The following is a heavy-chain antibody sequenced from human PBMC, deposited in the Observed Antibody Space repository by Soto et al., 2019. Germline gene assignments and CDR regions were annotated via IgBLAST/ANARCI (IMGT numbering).Heavy chain of an antibody. V-gene: IGHV4-30-2*01. CDR3: ARELLTLRGAGGMDV. CDR1: GRSGSNSS. D-gene: IGHD3-16*01. CDR2: IYHTGAT. Sequence: SETLSLTANVAGRSGSNSSCSWHPQPPGKGLEWIGYIYHTGATYYNPSLKSRLTISLDRSKNHFSLKLPSVTAADTAVYFCARELLTLRGAGGMDVWGQGTTVTVSS. J-gene: IGHJ6*02.